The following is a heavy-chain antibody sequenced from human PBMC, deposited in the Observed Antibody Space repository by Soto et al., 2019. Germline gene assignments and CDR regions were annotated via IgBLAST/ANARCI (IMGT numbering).Heavy chain of an antibody. CDR3: ARDPHIVVVVADTPSTGEGFDP. V-gene: IGHV1-69*13. Sequence: ASVKVSCKASGGTFSSYAISWVRQAPGQGLEWMGGIIPIFGTANYAQKFQGRVTITADESTSTAYMELSSLRSEDTAVYYCARDPHIVVVVADTPSTGEGFDPWGQGTLVTVSS. CDR2: IIPIFGTA. CDR1: GGTFSSYA. D-gene: IGHD2-15*01. J-gene: IGHJ5*02.